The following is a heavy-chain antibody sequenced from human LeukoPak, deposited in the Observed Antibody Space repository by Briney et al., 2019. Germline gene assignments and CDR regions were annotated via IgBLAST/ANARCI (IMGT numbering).Heavy chain of an antibody. CDR1: GFTFSSYW. D-gene: IGHD3-9*01. J-gene: IGHJ4*02. CDR3: ARDPQYFHWLRYFDY. CDR2: IKVDGSEK. Sequence: PGGSLRLSCAASGFTFSSYWMSWVRQAPGKGLEWLANIKVDGSEKYYVDSVKGRFTISRDNAKNSLYLQMNSLRAEDTAVYYCARDPQYFHWLRYFDYWGQGTLVTVSS. V-gene: IGHV3-7*04.